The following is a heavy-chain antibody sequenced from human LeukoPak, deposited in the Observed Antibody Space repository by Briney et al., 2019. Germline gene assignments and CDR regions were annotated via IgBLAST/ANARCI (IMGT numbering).Heavy chain of an antibody. CDR2: IIPIFGTA. D-gene: IGHD6-19*01. Sequence: SVKVSCKASGGTFSSYAISWVRQAPGQGLEWMGGIIPIFGTANYAQKFQGRVTITTDESTSTAYMELSSLRSEDTAVYYCARGPLIAVAGSWVDYWGQGTLVTVSS. CDR1: GGTFSSYA. J-gene: IGHJ4*02. CDR3: ARGPLIAVAGSWVDY. V-gene: IGHV1-69*05.